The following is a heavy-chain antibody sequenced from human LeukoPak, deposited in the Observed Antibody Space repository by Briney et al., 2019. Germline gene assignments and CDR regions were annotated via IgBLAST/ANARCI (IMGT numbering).Heavy chain of an antibody. CDR2: IYTSGST. Sequence: PSETLSLTCTVSGGSISSGSYYWGWIRQPAGKGLEWIGRIYTSGSTNDNPSLKSRVTISVDTSKNQFSLKLSSVTAADTAVYYCAREVIPRRVVPAAAAADAFDIWGQGTMVTVSS. J-gene: IGHJ3*02. D-gene: IGHD2-2*01. CDR1: GGSISSGSYY. V-gene: IGHV4-61*02. CDR3: AREVIPRRVVPAAAAADAFDI.